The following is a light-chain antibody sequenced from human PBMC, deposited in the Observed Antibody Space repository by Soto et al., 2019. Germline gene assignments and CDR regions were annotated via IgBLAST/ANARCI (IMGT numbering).Light chain of an antibody. J-gene: IGKJ1*01. CDR1: QSVSSSS. CDR2: GAS. CDR3: QQYGSSPWT. Sequence: DIVLTQSPGTLSLSPGERATLSCRASQSVSSSSLAWYQQKPGQAPRLLIYGASSRATGIPDRFSGSGSGTDFTLTISRLEPEDFAVYYGQQYGSSPWTVGQGTKVEIK. V-gene: IGKV3-20*01.